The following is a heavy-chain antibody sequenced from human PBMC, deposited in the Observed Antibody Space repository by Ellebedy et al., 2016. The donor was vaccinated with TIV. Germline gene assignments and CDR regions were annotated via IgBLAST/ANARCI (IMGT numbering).Heavy chain of an antibody. D-gene: IGHD5-24*01. J-gene: IGHJ4*02. Sequence: PGGSLRLSCAASGFSVSSNYMSWVRQAPGKGLKWVSVIYRGDSTYYADSVRGRFTISRDNSNNMLYIQMNSLRAEDTATYYCTIYNFWGQGTLVTVSS. CDR1: GFSVSSNY. CDR3: TIYNF. V-gene: IGHV3-53*01. CDR2: IYRGDST.